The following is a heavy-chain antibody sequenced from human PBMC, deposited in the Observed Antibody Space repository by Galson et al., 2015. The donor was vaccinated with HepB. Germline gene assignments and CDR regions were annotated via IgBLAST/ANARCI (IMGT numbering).Heavy chain of an antibody. J-gene: IGHJ2*01. CDR3: AREAGSSTSLTVRYFDL. CDR1: GGTFSSYA. V-gene: IGHV1-69*13. Sequence: SVKVSCKASGGTFSSYAISWVRQAPGQGLEWMGGIIPIFGTANYAQKFQGRVTITADESTSTAYMELSSLRSEDTAVYYCAREAGSSTSLTVRYFDLWGRGTLVTVSS. CDR2: IIPIFGTA. D-gene: IGHD2-2*01.